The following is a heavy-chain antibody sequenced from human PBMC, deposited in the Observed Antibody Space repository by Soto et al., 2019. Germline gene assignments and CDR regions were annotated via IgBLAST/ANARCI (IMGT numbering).Heavy chain of an antibody. V-gene: IGHV3-30*18. CDR2: ISYDGSNK. Sequence: ESGGGVVQPGRSLRLSCAASGFTFSSYGMHWVRQAPGKGLEWVAVISYDGSNKYYADSVKGRFTISRDNSKNTLYLQMNSLRAEDTAVYYCAKGIYSGYDGGYYWGQGTLVTVSS. D-gene: IGHD5-12*01. CDR3: AKGIYSGYDGGYY. CDR1: GFTFSSYG. J-gene: IGHJ4*02.